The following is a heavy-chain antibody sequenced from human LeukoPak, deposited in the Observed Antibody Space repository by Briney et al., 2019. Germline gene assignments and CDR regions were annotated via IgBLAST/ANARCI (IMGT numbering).Heavy chain of an antibody. CDR1: GGSISSGGYY. J-gene: IGHJ4*02. CDR3: ARRKLWFGESYFDY. Sequence: SQTLSLTCTVSGGSISSGGYYWSWIRQPPGKGLEWIGYIYYSGSTNYNPSLKSRVTISVDTSKNQFSLKLSSVTAADTAVYYCARRKLWFGESYFDYWGQGTLVTVSS. V-gene: IGHV4-61*08. D-gene: IGHD3-10*01. CDR2: IYYSGST.